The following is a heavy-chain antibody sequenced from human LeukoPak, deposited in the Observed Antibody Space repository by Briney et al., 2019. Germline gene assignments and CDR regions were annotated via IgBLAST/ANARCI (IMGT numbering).Heavy chain of an antibody. CDR1: GFTFSSYG. CDR3: AKVKGGNYYDSSGYDSPDY. Sequence: GGSLRLSCAASGFTFSSYGMPWVRQAPGKGLEWVAVISYDGSNKYYADSVKGRFTISRDNSKNTLYLQMNSLRAEDTAVYYCAKVKGGNYYDSSGYDSPDYWGQGTLVTVSS. CDR2: ISYDGSNK. V-gene: IGHV3-30*18. J-gene: IGHJ4*02. D-gene: IGHD3-22*01.